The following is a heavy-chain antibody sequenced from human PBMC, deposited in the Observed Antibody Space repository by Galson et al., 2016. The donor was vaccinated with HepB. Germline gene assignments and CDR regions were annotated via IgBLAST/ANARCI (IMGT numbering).Heavy chain of an antibody. Sequence: SLRLSCAASGFTVSSNYLSWVRQAPGKGLEWVSIVYSDGSTYYSDSVRGRFTISRDNSNNIVYLHMNSRRAEDTAVYFCSKNKATARVWGHYYYYLDVWGKGTTVTVSS. J-gene: IGHJ6*03. V-gene: IGHV3-53*01. CDR2: VYSDGST. CDR3: SKNKATARVWGHYYYYLDV. D-gene: IGHD3-16*01. CDR1: GFTVSSNY.